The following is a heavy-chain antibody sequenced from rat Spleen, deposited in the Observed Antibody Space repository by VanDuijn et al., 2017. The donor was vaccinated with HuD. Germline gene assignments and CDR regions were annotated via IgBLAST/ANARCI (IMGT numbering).Heavy chain of an antibody. D-gene: IGHD1-1*01. CDR2: INYDGSSI. CDR3: AKGSYYYSGDVYFDY. J-gene: IGHJ2*01. Sequence: EVQLVESGGGLVQPGRSLKLSCAASGFTFSNYDMAWVRQAPTKGLEGVASINYDGSSIYYRDSVKGRFTVSRDNAKSSLYLQMDSLRSEDTATYYCAKGSYYYSGDVYFDYWGQGVMVTVSS. V-gene: IGHV5-20*01. CDR1: GFTFSNYD.